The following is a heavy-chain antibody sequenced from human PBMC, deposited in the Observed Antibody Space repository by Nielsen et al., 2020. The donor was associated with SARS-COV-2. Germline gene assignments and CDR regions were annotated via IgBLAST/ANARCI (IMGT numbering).Heavy chain of an antibody. Sequence: SETLSLTCAVSGGSISSGGYSWSWIRQPPGKGLEWIGYIYYSGSTYYNPSLKSRVTISVDTSKNQFSLKLSSVTAADTAVYYCARYVAGTSEYFQHWGQGTLVTVSS. CDR3: ARYVAGTSEYFQH. J-gene: IGHJ1*01. CDR2: IYYSGST. D-gene: IGHD6-19*01. CDR1: GGSISSGGYS. V-gene: IGHV4-30-4*07.